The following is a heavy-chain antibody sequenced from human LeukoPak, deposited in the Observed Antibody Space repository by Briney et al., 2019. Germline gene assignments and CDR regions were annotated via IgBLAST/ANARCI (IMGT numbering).Heavy chain of an antibody. CDR2: ISGSGGTI. Sequence: GGSLRLSCAASGVTFSSYAMSWVRQAPGKGLEWVSAISGSGGTIYYADSVKGRFTISRDNSQSTLYLQMNSLRAEDTAVYYCARARNNYDSSGYSALDYWGQGTLVTVSS. V-gene: IGHV3-23*01. D-gene: IGHD3-22*01. CDR3: ARARNNYDSSGYSALDY. CDR1: GVTFSSYA. J-gene: IGHJ4*02.